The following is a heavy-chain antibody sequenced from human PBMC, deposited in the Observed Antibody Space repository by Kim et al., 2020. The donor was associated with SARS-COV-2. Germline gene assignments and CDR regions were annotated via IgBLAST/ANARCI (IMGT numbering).Heavy chain of an antibody. J-gene: IGHJ6*02. Sequence: GGSLRLSCAASGFTVSSNYMSWVRQAPGKGLEWVSVIYSGGSTYYADSVKGRFTISRDNSKNTLYLQMNSLRAEDTAVYYCARRGNYYGSGSSPVDVWGQGTTVTVSS. CDR2: IYSGGST. CDR1: GFTVSSNY. CDR3: ARRGNYYGSGSSPVDV. V-gene: IGHV3-53*01. D-gene: IGHD3-10*01.